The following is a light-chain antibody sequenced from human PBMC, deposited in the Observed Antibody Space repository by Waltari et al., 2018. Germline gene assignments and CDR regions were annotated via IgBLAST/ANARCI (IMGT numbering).Light chain of an antibody. CDR3: FSYTSSSTWV. Sequence: QSALTQPASVSGSPGQSITISCTGTSSDVGGYNYVSWFQHHPGKAPKLMIYDVTNRPSGVSNRFSGSKSGDTASLTISGLQAEDEADYYCFSYTSSSTWVFGGGTKLTVL. CDR2: DVT. J-gene: IGLJ3*02. CDR1: SSDVGGYNY. V-gene: IGLV2-14*03.